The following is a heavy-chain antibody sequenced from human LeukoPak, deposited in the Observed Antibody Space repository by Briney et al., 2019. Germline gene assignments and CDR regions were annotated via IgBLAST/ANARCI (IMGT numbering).Heavy chain of an antibody. V-gene: IGHV3-21*01. J-gene: IGHJ4*02. CDR2: ISSSSSYI. Sequence: GGSLRLSCAASGFTFSSYGMHWVRQAPGKGLEWVSSISSSSSYIYYADSVKGRFTISRDNAKNSLYLQMNSLRAEDTAVYYCARDTSSGWYNWGQGTLVTVSS. CDR3: ARDTSSGWYN. CDR1: GFTFSSYG. D-gene: IGHD6-19*01.